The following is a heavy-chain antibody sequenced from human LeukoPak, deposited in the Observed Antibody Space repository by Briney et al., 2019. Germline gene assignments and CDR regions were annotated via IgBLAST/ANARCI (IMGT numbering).Heavy chain of an antibody. V-gene: IGHV4-59*12. CDR1: GGSISSYY. CDR2: IYYSGST. J-gene: IGHJ4*02. CDR3: ASARNYDILTGLES. D-gene: IGHD3-9*01. Sequence: SETLSLTCTVSGGSISSYYRSWIRQPPGKGLEWIGYIYYSGSTNYNPSLKSRVTISVDTSKNQFSLKLSSVTAADTAMYYCASARNYDILTGLESWGQGTLVTVSS.